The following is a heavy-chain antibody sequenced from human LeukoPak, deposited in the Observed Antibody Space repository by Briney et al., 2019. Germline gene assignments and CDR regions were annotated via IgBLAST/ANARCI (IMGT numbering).Heavy chain of an antibody. CDR2: IKQDGSEK. Sequence: GSLRLSCAASGFTFSNYTIHWVRQAPGKGLEWVANIKQDGSEKYYVDSVKGRFTISRDNAKNSLYLQMNSLRAEDTAVYYCARYYDFWSGELLDYWGQGTLVTVSS. D-gene: IGHD3-3*01. CDR3: ARYYDFWSGELLDY. J-gene: IGHJ4*02. V-gene: IGHV3-7*01. CDR1: GFTFSNYT.